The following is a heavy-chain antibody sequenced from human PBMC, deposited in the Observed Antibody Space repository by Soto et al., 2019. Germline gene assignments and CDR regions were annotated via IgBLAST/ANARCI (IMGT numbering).Heavy chain of an antibody. CDR1: GGSISSSSYY. D-gene: IGHD3-9*01. J-gene: IGHJ5*02. CDR3: ARCPLRYFDLWRGDNWFDP. V-gene: IGHV4-39*01. CDR2: IYYSGST. Sequence: PSETLSLTCTASGGSISSSSYYWGWIRQPPGKGLEWIGSIYYSGSTYYNPSLKSRVTISVDTSKNQFSLKLSSVTAADTAVYYCARCPLRYFDLWRGDNWFDPWGQGTLVTVSS.